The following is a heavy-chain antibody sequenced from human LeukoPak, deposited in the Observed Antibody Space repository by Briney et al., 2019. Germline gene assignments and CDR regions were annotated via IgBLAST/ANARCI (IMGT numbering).Heavy chain of an antibody. CDR1: GFTFSSYA. D-gene: IGHD1-1*01. V-gene: IGHV1-69*01. J-gene: IGHJ6*03. CDR3: ARGSILQPSYYYMDV. Sequence: GGSLRLSCAASGFTFSSYAISWVRQAPGQGLEWMGGIIPIFGTANFAQKFQGRVTIVADESTSTAYMELSSLRSEDTAVYYCARGSILQPSYYYMDVWGKGTTVTVSS. CDR2: IIPIFGTA.